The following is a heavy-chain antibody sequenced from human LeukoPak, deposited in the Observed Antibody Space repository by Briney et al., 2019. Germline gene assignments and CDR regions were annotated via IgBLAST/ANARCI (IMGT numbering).Heavy chain of an antibody. Sequence: PGGSLRLSCAASGFTFSSYGMHWVRQAPGKGLEWVANIKQDGSEKYYVDSVKGRFTISRDNAKNSLYLQMNSLRAEDTAVYYCARAPPVSQVRGDYWGQGTLVTVSS. CDR1: GFTFSSYG. V-gene: IGHV3-7*01. CDR2: IKQDGSEK. CDR3: ARAPPVSQVRGDY. J-gene: IGHJ4*02. D-gene: IGHD3-10*01.